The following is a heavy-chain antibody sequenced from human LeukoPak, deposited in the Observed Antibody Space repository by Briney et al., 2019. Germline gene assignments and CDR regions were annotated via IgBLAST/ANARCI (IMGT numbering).Heavy chain of an antibody. CDR3: ARQAISGYDPPPFDS. D-gene: IGHD5-12*01. Sequence: SETLSLTCTVSGGSISSSTYYWGWIRQPPGKGLEWIGNLYYSGSTYYNPSLKRRVTISVDTSKNQFSLKLRSVTAADTAVYYCARQAISGYDPPPFDSWGQGTLVTVSS. CDR2: LYYSGST. J-gene: IGHJ4*02. V-gene: IGHV4-39*01. CDR1: GGSISSSTYY.